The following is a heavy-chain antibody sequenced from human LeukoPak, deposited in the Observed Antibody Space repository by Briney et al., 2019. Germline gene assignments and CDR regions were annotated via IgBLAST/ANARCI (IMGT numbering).Heavy chain of an antibody. D-gene: IGHD3-22*01. CDR1: GGSISSYY. CDR2: IYTSGST. V-gene: IGHV4-4*07. J-gene: IGHJ4*02. Sequence: PSGTVSLTCTVSGGSISSYYWSWIRQPAGKGLEWIGRIYTSGSTNYNPSLKSRVTISGDTSKNQFSLRLSSVTAADTAVYYCARASYSYDINGWVPFDYWGQGTLVTVSS. CDR3: ARASYSYDINGWVPFDY.